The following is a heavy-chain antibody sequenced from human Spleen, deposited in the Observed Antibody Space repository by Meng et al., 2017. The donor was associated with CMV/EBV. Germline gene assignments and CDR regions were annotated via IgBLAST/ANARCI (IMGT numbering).Heavy chain of an antibody. CDR2: ISWNSGSI. CDR1: GFTFDDYA. Sequence: GGSLRLSCAASGFTFDDYAMHWVRQAPGKGLEWVSGISWNSGSIGYADSVKGRFTISRDNAKNSLYLQMNSLRAEDTAVYYCARGTATHSAPFDYWGPGTLVTVSS. J-gene: IGHJ4*02. CDR3: ARGTATHSAPFDY. D-gene: IGHD1-26*01. V-gene: IGHV3-9*01.